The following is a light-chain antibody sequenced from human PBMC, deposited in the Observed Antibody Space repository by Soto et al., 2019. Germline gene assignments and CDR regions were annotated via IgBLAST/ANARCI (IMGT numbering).Light chain of an antibody. V-gene: IGLV2-23*02. J-gene: IGLJ3*02. CDR1: SSDVGSYNL. CDR3: CSYAGSNTCV. Sequence: QSALTQPASVSGSPGQSITISCTGTSSDVGSYNLVSWYQQHPVKAPKHMISEVTKRPSAVSNRFSGSKYANTAYLTISGLQAEDESDYDCCSYAGSNTCVFGGGTKLTVL. CDR2: EVT.